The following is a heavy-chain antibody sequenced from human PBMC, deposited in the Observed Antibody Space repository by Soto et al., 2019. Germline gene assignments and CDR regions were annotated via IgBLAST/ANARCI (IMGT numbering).Heavy chain of an antibody. Sequence: PSETLSLTCTVSGGSISSYYWSWIRQPPGKGLEWIGYIYYSGSTNYNPSLKSRVTISVDTSKNQFSLKLSSVTAADTAVYYCASTSRRGAVAGTFYFDYWGQGTLVTVSS. V-gene: IGHV4-59*08. CDR1: GGSISSYY. CDR3: ASTSRRGAVAGTFYFDY. D-gene: IGHD6-19*01. J-gene: IGHJ4*02. CDR2: IYYSGST.